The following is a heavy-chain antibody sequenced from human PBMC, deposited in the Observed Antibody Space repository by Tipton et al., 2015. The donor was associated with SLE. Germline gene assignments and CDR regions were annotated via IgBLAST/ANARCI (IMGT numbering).Heavy chain of an antibody. CDR2: INPSGGST. V-gene: IGHV1-46*01. J-gene: IGHJ4*02. D-gene: IGHD6-19*01. CDR1: GYTFTSYY. CDR3: AGDCPVAWFDY. Sequence: QLVQSGAEVKKPGASVKVSCKASGYTFTSYYMHWVRQAPGQGLEWLGIINPSGGSTSYAQKFQGRVTMTRDTSTSTVYMELSSLGSEDTAVYYCAGDCPVAWFDYWGQGALVTVSS.